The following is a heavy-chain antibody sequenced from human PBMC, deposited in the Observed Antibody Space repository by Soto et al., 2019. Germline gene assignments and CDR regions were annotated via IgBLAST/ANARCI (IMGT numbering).Heavy chain of an antibody. CDR2: IYHSGST. Sequence: QLQLQESGSGLVKPSRTLSLTCAVSGGSISSGGYSWSWIRQPPGKGLEWIGYIYHSGSTYYNPSLKSRVTISVDRSKNQFSLKLSSVTAADTAVYYCASLKWLLLGHYFDYWGQGTLVTVSS. CDR1: GGSISSGGYS. CDR3: ASLKWLLLGHYFDY. D-gene: IGHD3-22*01. J-gene: IGHJ4*02. V-gene: IGHV4-30-2*01.